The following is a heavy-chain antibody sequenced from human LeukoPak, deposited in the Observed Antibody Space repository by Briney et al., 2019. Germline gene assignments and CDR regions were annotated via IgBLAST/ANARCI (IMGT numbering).Heavy chain of an antibody. V-gene: IGHV4-59*01. CDR2: SSYSGSS. Sequence: SETLSLTCSVSVGSICINYWSCIRQVPGKGLEWIGYSSYSGSSIYNPSLKSRVTISVDTSKTQFSLYLNSVTAADTAVYYCARSDTHHIHSSSWHFDYWGQGTLVTVSS. J-gene: IGHJ4*02. CDR1: VGSICINY. D-gene: IGHD6-13*01. CDR3: ARSDTHHIHSSSWHFDY.